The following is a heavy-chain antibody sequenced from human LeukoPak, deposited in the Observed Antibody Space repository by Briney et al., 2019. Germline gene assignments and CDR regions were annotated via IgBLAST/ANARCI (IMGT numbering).Heavy chain of an antibody. CDR1: GFTFSSYA. Sequence: PGGSLRLSCAASGFTFSSYAMHWVRQAPGKGLEWVAVISYDGSNKYYADSVKGRFTISRDNSKNTLYLQMNSLRAEDTAVYYCARDLRLGELSPPDYWGQGTLVTVSS. J-gene: IGHJ4*02. CDR3: ARDLRLGELSPPDY. D-gene: IGHD3-16*02. V-gene: IGHV3-30-3*01. CDR2: ISYDGSNK.